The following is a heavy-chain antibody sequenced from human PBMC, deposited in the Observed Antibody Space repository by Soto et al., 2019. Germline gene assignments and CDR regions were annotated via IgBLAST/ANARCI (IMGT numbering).Heavy chain of an antibody. CDR1: GYSFTSYW. Sequence: EVQLVQSGAEVKKPGESLQISCKGSGYSFTSYWIGWVRQMPGKGLEWMGIIYPGDSDTRYSPSFQGQVTISADKSISTAYLQWSSLKASDTAMYYCARHTPPAANYYYYGMDVWGQGTTVTVSS. J-gene: IGHJ6*02. CDR2: IYPGDSDT. V-gene: IGHV5-51*01. CDR3: ARHTPPAANYYYYGMDV. D-gene: IGHD2-2*01.